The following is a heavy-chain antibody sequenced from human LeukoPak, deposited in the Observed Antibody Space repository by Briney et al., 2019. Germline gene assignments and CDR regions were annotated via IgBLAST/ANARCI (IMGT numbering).Heavy chain of an antibody. V-gene: IGHV4-34*01. Sequence: PSETLSLTCGVYGGSLSGDYWSWIRQPPGKGLEWIGEINHSGSTSYNPSLNSRVTISLDTSKNQFSLNLSSVTAADTAVYYCARRESSGFFDYWGQGTLVTVSS. J-gene: IGHJ4*02. CDR3: ARRESSGFFDY. D-gene: IGHD6-19*01. CDR1: GGSLSGDY. CDR2: INHSGST.